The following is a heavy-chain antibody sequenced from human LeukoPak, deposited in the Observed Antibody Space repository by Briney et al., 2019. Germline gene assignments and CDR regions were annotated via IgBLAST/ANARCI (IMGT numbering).Heavy chain of an antibody. CDR2: FYSGGYT. J-gene: IGHJ4*02. D-gene: IGHD4-17*01. V-gene: IGHV3-53*01. CDR3: AREKPGDTVTARNFDC. Sequence: GGSLRVSCAAPGFTVSRYYMSWVRQAPGNGLAWVSVFYSGGYTSYVDSVKGRFTISRDNSKNTLYLQMNSLRAEDTAVYYCAREKPGDTVTARNFDCWGQGTLVTVSS. CDR1: GFTVSRYY.